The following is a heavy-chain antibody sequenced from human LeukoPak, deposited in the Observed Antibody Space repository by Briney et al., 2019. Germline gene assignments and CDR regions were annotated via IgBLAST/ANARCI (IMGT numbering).Heavy chain of an antibody. V-gene: IGHV1-18*01. Sequence: ASVKVSCKASGYTFTSYGISWVRQAPGQGLEWMGWISAYNGNTNYAQKLQGRVTMTRDTSISTAYMELSRLRSDDTAVYYCARVRYRLAETYIDYWGQGTLVTVSS. D-gene: IGHD3-16*01. CDR3: ARVRYRLAETYIDY. J-gene: IGHJ4*02. CDR2: ISAYNGNT. CDR1: GYTFTSYG.